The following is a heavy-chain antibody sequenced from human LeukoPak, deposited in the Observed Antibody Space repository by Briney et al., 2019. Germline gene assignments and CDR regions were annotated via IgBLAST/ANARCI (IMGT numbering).Heavy chain of an antibody. CDR2: IYSGGST. J-gene: IGHJ6*03. CDR3: ARHRGYSNGWSRGYYYYYYMDV. Sequence: PGGSLRLSCAASGFTVSNNYMSWVRQAPGKGLEWVSVIYSGGSTYYTDSVKGRFTISRDNSKNTLYLQMNSLRAEDTAVYYCARHRGYSNGWSRGYYYYYYMDVWGKGTTVTVSS. V-gene: IGHV3-66*02. D-gene: IGHD6-19*01. CDR1: GFTVSNNY.